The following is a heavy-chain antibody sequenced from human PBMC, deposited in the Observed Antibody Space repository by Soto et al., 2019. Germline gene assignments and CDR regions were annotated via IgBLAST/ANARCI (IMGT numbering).Heavy chain of an antibody. V-gene: IGHV4-4*02. CDR1: GVSISSSNW. J-gene: IGHJ4*02. CDR3: ASGYDEFYLFDY. D-gene: IGHD5-12*01. Sequence: SETLSLTCAVSGVSISSSNWCSWVRQPPGKRLECIGQIYLGGSTNTNPPLESRVTISVDKPKNQFSLKLCSVTAADTAVYYRASGYDEFYLFDYWGQGTLVTVSS. CDR2: IYLGGST.